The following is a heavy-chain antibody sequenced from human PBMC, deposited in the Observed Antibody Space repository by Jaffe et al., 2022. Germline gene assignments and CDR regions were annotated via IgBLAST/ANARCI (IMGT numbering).Heavy chain of an antibody. Sequence: EVQLVESGGGLVQPGRSLRLSCAASGFTFDDYAMHWVRQAPGKGLEWVSGISWNSGSIGYADSVKGRFTISRDNAKNSLYLQMNSLRAEDTALYYCAKAGYCSSTSCSLGAFDIWGQGTMVTVSS. D-gene: IGHD2-2*03. CDR1: GFTFDDYA. J-gene: IGHJ3*02. CDR2: ISWNSGSI. V-gene: IGHV3-9*01. CDR3: AKAGYCSSTSCSLGAFDI.